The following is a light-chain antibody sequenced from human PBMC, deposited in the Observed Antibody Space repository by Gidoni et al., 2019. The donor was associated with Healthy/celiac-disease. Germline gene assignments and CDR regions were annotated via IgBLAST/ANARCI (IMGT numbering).Light chain of an antibody. CDR3: QQYDRGYT. CDR1: QDISNY. CDR2: DAS. V-gene: IGKV1-33*01. Sequence: DIQMTQSPSSLSASVGDRVTITCQASQDISNYLNWYQQKPGKAPKLLIYDASNLETGVPSRFSGSGSGTDFTFTISSLQPEDIATYYCQQYDRGYTFXQXTKLEIK. J-gene: IGKJ2*01.